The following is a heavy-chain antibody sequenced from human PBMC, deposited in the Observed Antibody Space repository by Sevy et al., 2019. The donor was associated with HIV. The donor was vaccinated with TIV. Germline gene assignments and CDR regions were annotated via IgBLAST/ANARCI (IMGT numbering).Heavy chain of an antibody. V-gene: IGHV1-2*02. J-gene: IGHJ4*02. Sequence: ASVKVSCKASGYTFTGYYMHWVRQAPGQGLEWMGWINPNSGGTNYAQKFQGRVTMTSDTSISTAYMELSRLRSDDTAVYYCARGYCSGGSCYQFDYWGQGTLVTVSS. CDR1: GYTFTGYY. CDR2: INPNSGGT. D-gene: IGHD2-15*01. CDR3: ARGYCSGGSCYQFDY.